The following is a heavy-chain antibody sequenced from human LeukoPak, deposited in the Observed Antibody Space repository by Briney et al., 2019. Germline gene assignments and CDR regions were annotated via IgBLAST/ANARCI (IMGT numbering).Heavy chain of an antibody. CDR2: ISAYNGNT. CDR3: ARGSRGPNWFDP. Sequence: GASVKVPCKASGYTFSSYGITWVRQVSGQGLEWMGWISAYNGNTNHAQKLQGRVTMTTDTSTSTAYMELRSLRSDDTAVYYCARGSRGPNWFDPWGQGTLVTVSS. D-gene: IGHD2-2*01. J-gene: IGHJ5*02. CDR1: GYTFSSYG. V-gene: IGHV1-18*01.